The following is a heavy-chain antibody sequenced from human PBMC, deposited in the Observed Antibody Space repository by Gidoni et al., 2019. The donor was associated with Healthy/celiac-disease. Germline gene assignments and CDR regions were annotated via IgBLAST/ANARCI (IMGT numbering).Heavy chain of an antibody. J-gene: IGHJ3*02. CDR3: ARGRTGTAAFDI. Sequence: EVQLVESGGGLVQPGGSLSLSCPAPGSTFSSYSMTWVRQAPGKGPEWVSYISSSSSTIYNADSVKGRFTICREKAKNSLYLQMNSQRDEDTAVYYCARGRTGTAAFDIWGQGTMVTVSS. D-gene: IGHD1-7*01. CDR1: GSTFSSYS. V-gene: IGHV3-48*02. CDR2: ISSSSSTI.